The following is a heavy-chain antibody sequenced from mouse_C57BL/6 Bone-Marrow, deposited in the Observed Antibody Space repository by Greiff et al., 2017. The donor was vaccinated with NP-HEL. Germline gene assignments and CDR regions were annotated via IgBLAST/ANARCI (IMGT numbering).Heavy chain of an antibody. CDR3: AYGSRNWYFDV. CDR1: GYTFTTYP. V-gene: IGHV1-47*01. Sequence: QVHVKQSGAELVKPGASVKMSCKASGYTFTTYPIEWMKQNHGKSLEWIGNFHPYNDDTKYNEKFKGKATLTVEKSSSTVYLELSRLTSDDSAVYYCAYGSRNWYFDVWGTGTTVTVSS. D-gene: IGHD1-1*01. CDR2: FHPYNDDT. J-gene: IGHJ1*03.